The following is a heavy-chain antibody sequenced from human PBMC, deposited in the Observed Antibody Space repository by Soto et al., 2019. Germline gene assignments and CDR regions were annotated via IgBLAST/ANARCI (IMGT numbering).Heavy chain of an antibody. J-gene: IGHJ4*02. D-gene: IGHD3-10*01. CDR3: ARDRSITMVRGKLERRRGGIDY. CDR2: IWYDGSNK. Sequence: GGSLRLSCAASGFTFSSYGMHWVRQAPGKGLEWVAVIWYDGSNKYYADSVKGRFTISRDNSKNTLYLQMNSLRAEDTAVYYCARDRSITMVRGKLERRRGGIDYWGQGTLVTVSS. CDR1: GFTFSSYG. V-gene: IGHV3-33*01.